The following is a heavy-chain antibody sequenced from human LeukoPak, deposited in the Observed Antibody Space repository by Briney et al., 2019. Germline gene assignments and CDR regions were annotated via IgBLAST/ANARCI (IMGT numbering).Heavy chain of an antibody. Sequence: GGSLRLSCAASGFTFRDYSRNWVRQGPGKGPERVSYISPTSSNIFYVDSVKGRFTISRENAKNSLYLQMNSLRAEDTAVYYCARDVRYGDCAGWFDPWGEGTLVTVSS. D-gene: IGHD4-17*01. V-gene: IGHV3-48*04. J-gene: IGHJ5*02. CDR2: ISPTSSNI. CDR3: ARDVRYGDCAGWFDP. CDR1: GFTFRDYS.